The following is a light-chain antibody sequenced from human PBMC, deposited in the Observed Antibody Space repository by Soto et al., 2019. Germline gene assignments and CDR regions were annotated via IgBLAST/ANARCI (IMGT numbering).Light chain of an antibody. Sequence: QSALTQPASVSGSPGQSITISCTGTSSDVGNYNLVSWYQLHPGKAPKVMIYEVTKRPSGVSNRFSGSKSGNTASLTISGLQAEDEADYYCCSYAGSSTLWVFGGGTKLPS. V-gene: IGLV2-23*02. J-gene: IGLJ3*02. CDR1: SSDVGNYNL. CDR2: EVT. CDR3: CSYAGSSTLWV.